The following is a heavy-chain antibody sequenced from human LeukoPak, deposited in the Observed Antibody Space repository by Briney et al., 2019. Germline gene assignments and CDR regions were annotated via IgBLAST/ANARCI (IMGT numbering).Heavy chain of an antibody. CDR3: VRESVAATTYYYYYYMDV. CDR1: GYTFTTYN. CDR2: INPNSGGT. V-gene: IGHV1-2*02. D-gene: IGHD2-15*01. Sequence: GASVKVSCKASGYTFTTYNINWVRQAPGQGLEWMGWINPNSGGTNYAQKFQGRVTMTRDTSISTAYMELSRLRSDDTAVYYCVRESVAATTYYYYYYMDVWGKGTTVTVSS. J-gene: IGHJ6*03.